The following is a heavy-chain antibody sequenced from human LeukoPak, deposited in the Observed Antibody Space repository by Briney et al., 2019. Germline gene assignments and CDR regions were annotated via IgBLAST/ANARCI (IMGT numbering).Heavy chain of an antibody. CDR2: INHSGGST. V-gene: IGHV1-46*01. Sequence: EASVKVSCQASGYTFTSYYMHWVRQAPGQGLEWMGIINHSGGSTSYAQKFQGRVTMTRDTSTSTVYMELSSLRSEDTAVYYCARGVTSTWYFDLWGRGTLVTVSS. CDR3: ARGVTSTWYFDL. D-gene: IGHD4-17*01. CDR1: GYTFTSYY. J-gene: IGHJ2*01.